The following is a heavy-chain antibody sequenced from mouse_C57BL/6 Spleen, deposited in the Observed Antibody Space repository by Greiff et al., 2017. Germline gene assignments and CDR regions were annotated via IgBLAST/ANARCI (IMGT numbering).Heavy chain of an antibody. Sequence: QVQLQQPGAELVMPGASVKLSCKASGYTFTSYWMHWVKQRPGQGLEWIGEIDPSDSYTNYTQKFKGKSTLTVDKSSSTAYMQLSSLTSEDSAVYYCARRDYGSSYGYWGQGTTLTVSS. CDR1: GYTFTSYW. D-gene: IGHD1-1*01. CDR3: ARRDYGSSYGY. CDR2: IDPSDSYT. V-gene: IGHV1-69*01. J-gene: IGHJ2*01.